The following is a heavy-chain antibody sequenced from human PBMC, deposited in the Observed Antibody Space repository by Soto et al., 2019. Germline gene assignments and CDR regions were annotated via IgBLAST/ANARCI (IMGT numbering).Heavy chain of an antibody. CDR2: ISYDGRST. Sequence: GGSLRLSCATSGFLFNTYAMHWVRQAPGKGLEWVAVISYDGRSTYYADSVKGRFTISRDNSKNTLYLQMNSLETEDTAVYYCARPGSGYDILTGLHFYYYHAMDVWGQGTTVTVYS. D-gene: IGHD3-9*01. CDR3: ARPGSGYDILTGLHFYYYHAMDV. CDR1: GFLFNTYA. J-gene: IGHJ6*02. V-gene: IGHV3-30*04.